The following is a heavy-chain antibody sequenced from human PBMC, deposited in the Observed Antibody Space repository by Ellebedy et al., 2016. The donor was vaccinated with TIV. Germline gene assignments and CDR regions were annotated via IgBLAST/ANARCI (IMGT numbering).Heavy chain of an antibody. CDR2: IYYSGST. D-gene: IGHD5-12*01. Sequence: SETLSLTCTVSGGSISNSSYYWAWIRQPPGKGLEWIGYIYYSGSTNYNPSLKSRVTISVDTSKNQFSLKLSSVTAADTAVYYCARGGGYDYVDYFDYWGQGTLVTVSS. CDR3: ARGGGYDYVDYFDY. V-gene: IGHV4-61*05. CDR1: GGSISNSSYY. J-gene: IGHJ4*02.